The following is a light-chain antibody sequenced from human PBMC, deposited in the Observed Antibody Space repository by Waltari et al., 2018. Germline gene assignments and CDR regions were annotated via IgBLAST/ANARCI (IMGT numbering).Light chain of an antibody. Sequence: DIQMTQSPSSLSAYEGDRVNITCRASQGIRNYLAWSQQKPGKVPKLLIYAASTLQSGVPSRFSGSGSGTDFTLTISSLQPEDVATYYCQKYNSALWTFGQGTKVEIK. V-gene: IGKV1-27*01. CDR3: QKYNSALWT. J-gene: IGKJ1*01. CDR2: AAS. CDR1: QGIRNY.